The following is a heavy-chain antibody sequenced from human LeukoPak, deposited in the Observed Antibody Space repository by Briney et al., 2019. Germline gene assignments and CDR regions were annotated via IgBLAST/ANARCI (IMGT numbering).Heavy chain of an antibody. V-gene: IGHV5-51*01. J-gene: IGHJ4*02. CDR1: GYSFTTYW. CDR3: ARQSGYCSSTSCPELPLYYFDY. D-gene: IGHD2-2*01. Sequence: GESLKISCKGSGYSFTTYWIGWVRQMPGKALEWMGIIYPRDSDTRYSPSFQGQVTISADKSISTAYLQWSSLKASDTAMYYCARQSGYCSSTSCPELPLYYFDYWGQGTLVTVSS. CDR2: IYPRDSDT.